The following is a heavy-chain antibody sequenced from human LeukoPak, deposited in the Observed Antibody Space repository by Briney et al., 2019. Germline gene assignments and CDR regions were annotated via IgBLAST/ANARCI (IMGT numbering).Heavy chain of an antibody. J-gene: IGHJ5*02. CDR3: ARESYDSGSYYNNWFDP. CDR2: ISSSSSYI. CDR1: GFTFSSYS. Sequence: PGGSLRLSCAAPGFTFSSYSMNWVRQAPGKGLEWVSSISSSSSYIYYADSVKGRFTISRDNAKNSLYLQMNSLRAEDTAVYYCARESYDSGSYYNNWFDPRGQGTPVTVSS. V-gene: IGHV3-21*01. D-gene: IGHD3-10*01.